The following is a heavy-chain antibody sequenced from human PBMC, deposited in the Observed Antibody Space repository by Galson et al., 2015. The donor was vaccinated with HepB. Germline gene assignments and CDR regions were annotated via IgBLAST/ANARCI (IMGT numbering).Heavy chain of an antibody. CDR1: GFTFSNYA. J-gene: IGHJ4*02. CDR3: AKGKRGYSGYDALLDY. Sequence: SLRLSCAASGFTFSNYAMSWVRQAPGKGLEWVAVISYDGSNKYYADSVKGRFTISRDNSKNTLYLQMNSLRAEDTAVYYCAKGKRGYSGYDALLDYWGQGTLVTVSS. CDR2: ISYDGSNK. V-gene: IGHV3-30*18. D-gene: IGHD5-12*01.